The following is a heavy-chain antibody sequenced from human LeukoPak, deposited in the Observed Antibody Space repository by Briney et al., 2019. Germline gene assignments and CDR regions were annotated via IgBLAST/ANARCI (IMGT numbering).Heavy chain of an antibody. Sequence: ASVKASCKASGYTFTSYDINWVRQATGQGLEWMGWMNPNSGNTGYAQKFQGRVTITRNTSISTAYMELSSLRSEDTAVYYCKTGGTHWFDPWGQGTLVTVSS. CDR3: KTGGTHWFDP. V-gene: IGHV1-8*03. D-gene: IGHD7-27*01. CDR1: GYTFTSYD. J-gene: IGHJ5*02. CDR2: MNPNSGNT.